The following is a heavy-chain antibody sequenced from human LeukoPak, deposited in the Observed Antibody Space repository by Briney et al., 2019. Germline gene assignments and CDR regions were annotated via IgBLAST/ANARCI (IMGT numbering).Heavy chain of an antibody. V-gene: IGHV4-4*07. D-gene: IGHD3-16*01. CDR3: AREGVGEYYPYHYYYMDV. Sequence: SETLSLTCTVSGAPITSHYWSWIRQPAPKGLEGLEWIGRIYNTGSTNYNPSLKSRVTMSVDKSKNQFSLKLSYVTAADTAIYDCAREGVGEYYPYHYYYMDVWGKGTRVSVSS. CDR1: GAPITSHY. CDR2: IYNTGST. J-gene: IGHJ6*03.